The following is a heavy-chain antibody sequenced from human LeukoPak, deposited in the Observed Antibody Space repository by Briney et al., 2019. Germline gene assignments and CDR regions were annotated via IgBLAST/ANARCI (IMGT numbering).Heavy chain of an antibody. CDR1: GFTFSSYS. CDR3: ARDAGVLGWLLSSDY. Sequence: GGSPRLSCAASGFTFSSYSMNWVRQAPVKGLEWVSYISSSSSTIYYADSVKGRFTISRDNAKNSLYLQMNSLRDEDTAVYYCARDAGVLGWLLSSDYWGQGTLVTVSS. V-gene: IGHV3-48*02. J-gene: IGHJ4*02. D-gene: IGHD3-3*01. CDR2: ISSSSSTI.